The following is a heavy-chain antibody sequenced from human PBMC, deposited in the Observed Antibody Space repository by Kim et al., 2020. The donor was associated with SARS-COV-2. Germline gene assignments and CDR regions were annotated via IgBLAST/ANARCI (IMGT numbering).Heavy chain of an antibody. CDR2: ISGDGGST. CDR3: AKDHSSSGWYGVPKH. Sequence: GGSLRLSCAASGFTFDDYAMHWVRQAPGKGLEWVSLISGDGGSTYYADSVKGRFTISRDNSKNSLYMQMNSLRTEDTALYYCAKDHSSSGWYGVPKHWGQGTLVTVSS. D-gene: IGHD6-19*01. V-gene: IGHV3-43*02. J-gene: IGHJ4*02. CDR1: GFTFDDYA.